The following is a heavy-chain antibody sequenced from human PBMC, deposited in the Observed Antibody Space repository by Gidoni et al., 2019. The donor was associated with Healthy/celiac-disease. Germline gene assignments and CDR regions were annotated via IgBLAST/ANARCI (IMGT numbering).Heavy chain of an antibody. D-gene: IGHD5-12*01. CDR3: ARERDGYNPGDAFDI. CDR1: GGTFSSYA. Sequence: QVQLVQSGAEVKKPGSSVKVCCKASGGTFSSYAISWVRQAPGQGLEWMGRIIPILGIANYAQKFQGRVTITADKSTSTAYMELSSLRSEDTAVYYCARERDGYNPGDAFDIWGQGTMVTVSS. V-gene: IGHV1-69*04. J-gene: IGHJ3*02. CDR2: IIPILGIA.